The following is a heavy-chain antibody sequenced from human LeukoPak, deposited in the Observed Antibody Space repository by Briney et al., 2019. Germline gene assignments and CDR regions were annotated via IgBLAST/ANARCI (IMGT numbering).Heavy chain of an antibody. V-gene: IGHV3-30-3*01. D-gene: IGHD3-3*02. CDR3: ARDSVKLPGISYFDN. Sequence: GGSLRLSCAASGFSFSTHKMNWVRQAPGKGLEWVAVISYDGTKIYYADSAKGRFTISRDDSKNMVYLQMNSLRAEDTALYYCARDSVKLPGISYFDNWGQGALVTVSS. CDR2: ISYDGTKI. J-gene: IGHJ1*01. CDR1: GFSFSTHK.